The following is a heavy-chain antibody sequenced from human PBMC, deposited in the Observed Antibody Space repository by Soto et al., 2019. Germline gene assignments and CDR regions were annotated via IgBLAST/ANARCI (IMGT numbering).Heavy chain of an antibody. J-gene: IGHJ4*02. CDR2: IYYSGST. V-gene: IGHV4-30-4*01. D-gene: IGHD4-17*01. Sequence: QVQLQESGPGLVKPSQTLSLTCTVSGDSISSGDYYWSWIRQPPGKGLEWIGYIYYSGSTYYNPSLKSRLTISVDTSKNQFSLKLSSVTAADTAVYYCARVEGDYVSIDYWGQGTLVTASS. CDR3: ARVEGDYVSIDY. CDR1: GDSISSGDYY.